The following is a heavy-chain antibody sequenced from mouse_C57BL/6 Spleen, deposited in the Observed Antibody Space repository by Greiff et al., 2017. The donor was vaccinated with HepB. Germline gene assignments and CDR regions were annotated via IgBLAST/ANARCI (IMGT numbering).Heavy chain of an antibody. D-gene: IGHD2-4*01. V-gene: IGHV1-69*01. CDR1: GYTFTSYW. J-gene: IGHJ4*01. CDR3: ARIDYDPYYYAMDY. CDR2: IDPSDSYT. Sequence: QVQLQQSGAELVMPGASVKLSCKASGYTFTSYWMHWVKQRPGQGLEWIGEIDPSDSYTNYNQKFKGKSTLTVDKSSSTAYMQLSSLTCEDSAVYYCARIDYDPYYYAMDYWGQGTSVTVSS.